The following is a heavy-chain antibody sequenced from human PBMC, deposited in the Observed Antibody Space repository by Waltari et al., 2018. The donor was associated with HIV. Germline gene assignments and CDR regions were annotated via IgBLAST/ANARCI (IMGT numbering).Heavy chain of an antibody. CDR3: ARDQDYYDSSGYTCYAFDM. J-gene: IGHJ3*02. D-gene: IGHD3-22*01. CDR1: ASSISSGYY. V-gene: IGHV4-38-2*02. Sequence: QVQLQESGPGVVKPSETLSLTCTVSASSISSGYYWGWIRQSPGKGLEWIGSIYRSGTTYYNPSLKSRVTISVNMSKNQFSLKLTPMTAADTALYYCARDQDYYDSSGYTCYAFDMWGPGTMVTVSS. CDR2: IYRSGTT.